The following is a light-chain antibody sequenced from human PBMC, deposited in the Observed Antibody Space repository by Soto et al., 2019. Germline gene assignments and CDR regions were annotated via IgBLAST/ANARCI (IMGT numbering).Light chain of an antibody. CDR3: AAWDGSLNGWV. Sequence: QTVVTQAPSASGTPGQRVTISCSGSNSSIGSNTVSWYQQVPGTAPKVLIYNNDQRPSGVPDRLSGSKSGTSASLAIGGLQSEDEADYYCAAWDGSLNGWVFGGGTKVTVL. V-gene: IGLV1-44*01. J-gene: IGLJ3*02. CDR1: NSSIGSNT. CDR2: NND.